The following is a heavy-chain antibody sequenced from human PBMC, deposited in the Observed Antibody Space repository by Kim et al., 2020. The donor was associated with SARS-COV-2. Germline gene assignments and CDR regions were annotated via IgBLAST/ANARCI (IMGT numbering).Heavy chain of an antibody. D-gene: IGHD2-15*01. Sequence: ASVKVSCKASGYTFTSYYMHWVRQAPGQGLEWMGIINPSGGSTSYAQKFQGRVTMTRDTSTSTVYMELSSLRSEDTAVYYCARVRSDCSGGSCYDYYYYGMDVWGQGTTVTVSS. V-gene: IGHV1-46*01. CDR1: GYTFTSYY. CDR2: INPSGGST. CDR3: ARVRSDCSGGSCYDYYYYGMDV. J-gene: IGHJ6*02.